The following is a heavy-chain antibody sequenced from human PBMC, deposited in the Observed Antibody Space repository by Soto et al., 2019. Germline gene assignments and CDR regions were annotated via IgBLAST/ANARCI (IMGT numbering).Heavy chain of an antibody. J-gene: IGHJ5*02. CDR1: GGSISSDNYY. CDR2: IYYSGST. V-gene: IGHV4-39*01. Sequence: SETLSLTCTVSGGSISSDNYYWGWIRQPPGKGLEWIGSIYYSGSTYYNPSLKSRVTISVDTSKNQFSLKLSSLTAADTAVYFCARRERYCGSTSCYANWFGPWGQGTLVTVSS. CDR3: ARRERYCGSTSCYANWFGP. D-gene: IGHD2-2*01.